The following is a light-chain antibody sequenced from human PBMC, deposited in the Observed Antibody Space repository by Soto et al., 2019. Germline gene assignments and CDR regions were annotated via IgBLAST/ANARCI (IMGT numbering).Light chain of an antibody. Sequence: EIVLTQSPGTLSLSPGERATLSCRASQSVSSSYLAWYQQKPGQAPRLLIYGASSRATGIPDRFSGSGSGTDFPLTISRLEPEDFAVYYCQQYGSSPTFGGVTKVEI. CDR3: QQYGSSPT. J-gene: IGKJ4*01. CDR1: QSVSSSY. CDR2: GAS. V-gene: IGKV3-20*01.